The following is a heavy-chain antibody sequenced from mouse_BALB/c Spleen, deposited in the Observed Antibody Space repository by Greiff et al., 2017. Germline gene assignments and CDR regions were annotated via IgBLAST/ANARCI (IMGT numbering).Heavy chain of an antibody. CDR1: GFSLTSYG. V-gene: IGHV2-2*02. Sequence: QVQLQQSGPGLVQPSPSLSITCTVSGFSLTSYGVHWVRQSPGKGLEWLGVIWSGGSTDYNAAFISRLTICKDNSKSQVFFKMNSRQANDTAIYYGARNARYAIAMDYWGQGTSVTVSS. CDR3: ARNARYAIAMDY. CDR2: IWSGGST. D-gene: IGHD3-1*01. J-gene: IGHJ4*01.